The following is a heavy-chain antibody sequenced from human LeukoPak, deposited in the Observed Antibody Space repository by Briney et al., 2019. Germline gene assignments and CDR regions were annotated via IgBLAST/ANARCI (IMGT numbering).Heavy chain of an antibody. CDR2: IYYDGST. J-gene: IGHJ3*02. D-gene: IGHD3-9*01. CDR1: GGSMRNNY. CDR3: ARARYVNSFYAFDI. Sequence: PSGTLSLTCTVSGGSMRNNYWSWIRQPPGKGLEWIGYIYYDGSTNYSPSLKSRVTIFGDTSKNQFFLKLSSVTAADTAVYYCARARYVNSFYAFDIWGQGTLVTVSS. V-gene: IGHV4-59*01.